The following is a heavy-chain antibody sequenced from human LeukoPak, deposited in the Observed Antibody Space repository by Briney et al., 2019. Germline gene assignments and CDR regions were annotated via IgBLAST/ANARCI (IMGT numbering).Heavy chain of an antibody. CDR3: ARDDYGDSIDAFDI. CDR1: GFTFSNYS. J-gene: IGHJ3*02. Sequence: GESLRLSCAASGFTFSNYSMNWVRQAPGKGLEWVSYISSSSSTIYYADSVKGRFTISRDNAKNSLYLQMNSLRAEDTAVYYCARDDYGDSIDAFDIWGQGTMVTVSS. CDR2: ISSSSSTI. D-gene: IGHD4-17*01. V-gene: IGHV3-48*04.